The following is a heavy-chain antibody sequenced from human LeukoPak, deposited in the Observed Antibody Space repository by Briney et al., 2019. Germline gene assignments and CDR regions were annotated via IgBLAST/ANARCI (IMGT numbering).Heavy chain of an antibody. V-gene: IGHV4-39*01. Sequence: PSETLSLTCTVSGGSISSSSYYWGWIRQPPGKGLEWIGSIYYSGSTYYNPSLKSRVTISVDTSKNQFSLKLSSVTAADTAVYYCARHVGYCSGGSCYYGFLYYYGMDVWGQGTTVTVSS. CDR3: ARHVGYCSGGSCYYGFLYYYGMDV. J-gene: IGHJ6*02. D-gene: IGHD2-15*01. CDR1: GGSISSSSYY. CDR2: IYYSGST.